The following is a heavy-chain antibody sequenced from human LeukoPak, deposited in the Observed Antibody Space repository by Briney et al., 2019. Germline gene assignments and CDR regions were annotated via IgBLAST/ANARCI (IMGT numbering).Heavy chain of an antibody. V-gene: IGHV3-48*04. CDR1: GFTFSNYG. CDR2: ISSSGSTI. Sequence: GRSLRLSCASSGFTFSNYGMHWVRQAPGKGLEGVSYISSSGSTIYYADSVKGRLTISRDNAKNTLYLQMNSLRAGDTAVYYWARAFYDFLTGYPAYFDYWGQGTLVTVSS. J-gene: IGHJ4*02. D-gene: IGHD3-9*01. CDR3: ARAFYDFLTGYPAYFDY.